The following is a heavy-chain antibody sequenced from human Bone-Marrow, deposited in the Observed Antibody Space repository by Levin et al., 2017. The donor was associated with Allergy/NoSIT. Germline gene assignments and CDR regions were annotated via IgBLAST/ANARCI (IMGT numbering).Heavy chain of an antibody. V-gene: IGHV3-53*01. J-gene: IGHJ4*02. D-gene: IGHD3-10*01. Sequence: ASVKVSCAASGFTVSSNYMSWVRQAPGKGPEWVSVIYSGGSTYYADSVKGRFTISRDNSKNTLYLQMNRPRAEDTAVYYCARGWFGELLSHWGQGTLVTVSS. CDR3: ARGWFGELLSH. CDR2: IYSGGST. CDR1: GFTVSSNY.